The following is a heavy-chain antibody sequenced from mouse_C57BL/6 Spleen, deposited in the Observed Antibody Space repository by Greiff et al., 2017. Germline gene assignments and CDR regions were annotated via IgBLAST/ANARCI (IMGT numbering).Heavy chain of an antibody. J-gene: IGHJ2*01. CDR3: ARDLLLRSGDFVY. D-gene: IGHD1-1*01. CDR2: IDPSDSYT. Sequence: QVQLQQPGAELVRPGTSVKLSCKASGYTFTSYWMHWVKQRPGQGLEWIGVIDPSDSYTNYNQKFKGKATLTVDTSSSTAYMQLSSLTSEDSAVYYCARDLLLRSGDFVYWGQGTTLTVSS. CDR1: GYTFTSYW. V-gene: IGHV1-59*01.